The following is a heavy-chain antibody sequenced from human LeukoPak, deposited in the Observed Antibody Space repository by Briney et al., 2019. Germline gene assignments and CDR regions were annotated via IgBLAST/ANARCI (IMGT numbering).Heavy chain of an antibody. CDR2: INPNGDYI. J-gene: IGHJ5*02. CDR1: GFIFSSYN. V-gene: IGHV3-21*06. D-gene: IGHD3-9*01. CDR3: ARGIGYFDWLFFS. Sequence: GGSLRLSCAASGFIFSSYNMNWVRQTPGKGLEWVSYINPNGDYIYYADSVKGRFTISRDNAKNSLYLQMTSLKAEDTAVYFCARGIGYFDWLFFSWGQGTLLTVSS.